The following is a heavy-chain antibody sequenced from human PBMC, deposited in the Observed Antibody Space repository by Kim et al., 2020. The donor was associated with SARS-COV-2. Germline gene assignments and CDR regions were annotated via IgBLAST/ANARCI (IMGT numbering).Heavy chain of an antibody. CDR1: GFTFSRYA. J-gene: IGHJ4*02. CDR3: ASSGSGWYVG. D-gene: IGHD6-19*01. CDR2: ISSNGDIT. V-gene: IGHV3-64D*08. Sequence: GGSLRLSCSASGFTFSRYALHWVRQAPGKGLDYVAAISSNGDITYYADSVRGRFSISRDNSKNTLSLQMSSLRAEDTAVYFCASSGSGWYVGWGQGTLVTVSS.